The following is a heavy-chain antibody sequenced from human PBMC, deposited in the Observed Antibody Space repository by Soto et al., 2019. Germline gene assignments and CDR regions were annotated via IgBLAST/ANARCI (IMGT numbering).Heavy chain of an antibody. CDR2: IYYSGST. D-gene: IGHD3-10*01. CDR1: GGSISSGDYY. J-gene: IGHJ6*02. Sequence: PSETLSLTCTVSGGSISSGDYYWNWIRQPPGKGLEWIGYIYYSGSTYYNTSLKSRVTISVDTSKNQFSLKLSSVTAADTAVYYCARELRRGSVYGMDVWGQGTTVTVSS. V-gene: IGHV4-30-4*01. CDR3: ARELRRGSVYGMDV.